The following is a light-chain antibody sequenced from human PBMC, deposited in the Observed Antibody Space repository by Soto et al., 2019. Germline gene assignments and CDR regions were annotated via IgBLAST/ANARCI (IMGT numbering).Light chain of an antibody. CDR1: SSDVGGYNY. CDR3: CSHAGSNTYV. J-gene: IGLJ1*01. V-gene: IGLV2-14*01. CDR2: EVS. Sequence: QSVLTQPASVSGSPGQSITISCTGTSSDVGGYNYVSWYQQHPGKAPKLMIYEVSNRPSGVSNRFSGSKSGNTASLTISGLQAEDEADYYCCSHAGSNTYVFGTGTKLTVL.